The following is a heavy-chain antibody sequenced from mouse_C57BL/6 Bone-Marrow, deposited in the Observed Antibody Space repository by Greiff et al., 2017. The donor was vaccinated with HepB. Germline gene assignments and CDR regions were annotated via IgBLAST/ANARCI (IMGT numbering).Heavy chain of an antibody. V-gene: IGHV14-4*01. Sequence: EVQLQQSGAELVRPGASVKLSCTASGFNIKDDYMHWVKQRPEQGLEWIGGIDPENGDTEYASKFQGKATIPADTSSNTAYLQLSSLTSEDTAVYYCTPYGNSGNWFAYWGQGTLVTVSA. CDR1: GFNIKDDY. J-gene: IGHJ3*01. CDR2: IDPENGDT. CDR3: TPYGNSGNWFAY. D-gene: IGHD2-1*01.